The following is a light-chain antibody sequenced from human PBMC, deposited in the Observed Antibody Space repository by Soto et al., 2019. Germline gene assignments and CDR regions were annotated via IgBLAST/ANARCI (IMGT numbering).Light chain of an antibody. CDR3: CSYAGSSTLV. CDR1: SSDIGSYNR. J-gene: IGLJ2*01. CDR2: EGS. Sequence: ALTQPASVSGSPGQSITISCTGTSSDIGSYNRVSWYQQNPGKAPKLMIYEGSKRPSGVSNRFSGSKSGNTASLTISGLQAEDEADYYCCSYAGSSTLVFGGGTKLTVL. V-gene: IGLV2-23*01.